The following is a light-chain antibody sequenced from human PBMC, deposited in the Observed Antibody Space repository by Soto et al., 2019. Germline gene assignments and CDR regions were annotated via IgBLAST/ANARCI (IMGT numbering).Light chain of an antibody. CDR2: SAN. J-gene: IGKJ1*01. CDR3: QQYYGAPWA. Sequence: DIQMTQSPSDMSASVGDRVTIGFRASQDISNFLVWFQQRPGKVPKRLMYSANRLESGVPSRFSGSGSGTDFTLTISSLQPEDVATYFCQQYYGAPWAFGQGTKVDNK. V-gene: IGKV1-17*03. CDR1: QDISNF.